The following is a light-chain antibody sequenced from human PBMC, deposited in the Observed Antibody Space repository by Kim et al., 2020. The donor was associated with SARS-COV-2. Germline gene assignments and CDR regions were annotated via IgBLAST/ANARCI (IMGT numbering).Light chain of an antibody. J-gene: IGLJ3*02. CDR1: ALPKQY. CDR2: KDS. V-gene: IGLV3-25*03. CDR3: QSADNSDTWV. Sequence: VSPGKTARITCAGEALPKQYGYWYQQKPGQAPLLVIYKDSKRPSEIPERFSGSNSGTTVTLTISGVQAEDEADYYCQSADNSDTWVFGGGTQLTVL.